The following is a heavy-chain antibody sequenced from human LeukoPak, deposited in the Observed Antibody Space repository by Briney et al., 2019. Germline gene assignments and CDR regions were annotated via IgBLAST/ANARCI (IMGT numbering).Heavy chain of an antibody. Sequence: GGSLRLSCAASGFTFSSYAMHWVRQAPGKGLEWVAVISYDGSNKYYADSVKGRFTISRGNAKNSLYLQMNSLRAEDTAVYYCAREGCSGGSCYPTYYYYMDVWGKGTTVTVSS. CDR3: AREGCSGGSCYPTYYYYMDV. CDR1: GFTFSSYA. J-gene: IGHJ6*03. V-gene: IGHV3-30-3*01. D-gene: IGHD2-15*01. CDR2: ISYDGSNK.